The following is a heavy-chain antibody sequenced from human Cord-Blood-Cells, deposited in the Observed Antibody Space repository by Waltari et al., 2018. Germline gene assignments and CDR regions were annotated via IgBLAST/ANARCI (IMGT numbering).Heavy chain of an antibody. CDR3: AAFPHCGGDCYPNWFDP. CDR2: IVVGSGNT. Sequence: QMQLVQSGPEVKKPGASVKVSCKASGFTFTSSAVQWVRQARGQRFEWIGWIVVGSGNTNYAQKFQRRVTITRDMSTSTAYMELSSLRSEDTAVYYCAAFPHCGGDCYPNWFDPWGQGTLVTVSS. D-gene: IGHD2-21*02. V-gene: IGHV1-58*01. J-gene: IGHJ5*02. CDR1: GFTFTSSA.